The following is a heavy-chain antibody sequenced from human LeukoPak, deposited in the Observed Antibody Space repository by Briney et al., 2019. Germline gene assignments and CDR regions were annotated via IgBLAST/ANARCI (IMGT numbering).Heavy chain of an antibody. CDR2: ISDDGIDG. CDR1: GFTFSNYA. V-gene: IGHV3-30-3*01. D-gene: IGHD6-25*01. Sequence: GGSLRLSCAASGFTFSNYAMHWVRQAPGKGLEWVAIISDDGIDGNYADSVKGRFTVSRDNSKNTLYLQMNSLRAEDTAVYYCARDPAFDYWGQGTLVTVSS. J-gene: IGHJ4*02. CDR3: ARDPAFDY.